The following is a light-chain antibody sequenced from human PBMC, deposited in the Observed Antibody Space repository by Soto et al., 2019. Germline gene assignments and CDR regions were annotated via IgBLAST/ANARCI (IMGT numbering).Light chain of an antibody. V-gene: IGKV1-9*01. J-gene: IGKJ1*01. CDR2: AAS. Sequence: DIQLTQSPSFLSSSLGDRVTITCRASQGISSYLAWYQQKPGKAPKLLIYAASTMQSGVPSRFSGSGSGTEFTLTISSLQPEDFAIYYCQQFNSYPRTFGQGTKVEIK. CDR3: QQFNSYPRT. CDR1: QGISSY.